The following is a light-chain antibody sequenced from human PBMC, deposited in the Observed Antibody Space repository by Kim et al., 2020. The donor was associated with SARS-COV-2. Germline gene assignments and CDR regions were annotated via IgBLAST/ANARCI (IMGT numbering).Light chain of an antibody. CDR1: QSVSAK. Sequence: ACPGERATLPCGPGQSVSAKVAWYRQEPGQTARLLVYGAVTRATGILASFSGSGAGTEFPLTISSLQSEDFAVYQCQPYNNWPITFGGGTKV. CDR2: GAV. J-gene: IGKJ4*01. V-gene: IGKV3D-15*01. CDR3: QPYNNWPIT.